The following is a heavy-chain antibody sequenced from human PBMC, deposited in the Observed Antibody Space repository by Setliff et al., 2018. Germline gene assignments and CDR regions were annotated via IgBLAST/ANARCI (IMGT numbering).Heavy chain of an antibody. Sequence: ASVKVSCKASGYTFTTYSMNWVLQAPGQGLEWMGWINTNTGNPTYAQGFTGRFVFSLDTSVSTAYLQINSLEAEDTAVYYCAKGIGTYASSSRVFHYWGQGTLVTVSS. CDR1: GYTFTTYS. D-gene: IGHD6-6*01. V-gene: IGHV7-4-1*02. CDR3: AKGIGTYASSSRVFHY. CDR2: INTNTGNP. J-gene: IGHJ4*02.